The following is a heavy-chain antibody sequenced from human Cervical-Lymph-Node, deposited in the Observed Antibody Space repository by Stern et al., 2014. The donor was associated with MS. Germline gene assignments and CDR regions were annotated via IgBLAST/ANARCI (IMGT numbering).Heavy chain of an antibody. Sequence: EVQLVESGGGLVQPGGSLRLSCAASGFTFSDHYMDWVRKLPGKGWEWFGRTRNKANSYTTEYAASVKGRFTISRDDSKNSLYLQMNSLKTEDTAVYYCALGGLLYFDYWGQGTLVTVSS. CDR3: ALGGLLYFDY. CDR2: TRNKANSYTT. J-gene: IGHJ4*02. CDR1: GFTFSDHY. V-gene: IGHV3-72*01. D-gene: IGHD2-21*02.